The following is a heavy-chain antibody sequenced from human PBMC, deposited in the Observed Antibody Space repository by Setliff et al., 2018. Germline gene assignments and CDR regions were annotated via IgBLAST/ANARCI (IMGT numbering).Heavy chain of an antibody. CDR2: INPSSGRT. V-gene: IGHV1-46*01. Sequence: ASVKVSCKASGYTFTSHYMHWVRQAPGLGLEWMGTINPSSGRTSYAQKFQCRVTMTRDTSTSPVYMDMSSLRSEDTAVYYCARDVLPYHYEGAFDIWGQGTMVTVSS. CDR3: ARDVLPYHYEGAFDI. J-gene: IGHJ3*02. CDR1: GYTFTSHY. D-gene: IGHD3-22*01.